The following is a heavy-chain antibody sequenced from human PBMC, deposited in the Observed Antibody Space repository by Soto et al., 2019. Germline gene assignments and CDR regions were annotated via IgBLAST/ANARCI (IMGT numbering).Heavy chain of an antibody. CDR1: GGSISSGDYY. D-gene: IGHD2-21*02. CDR2: IYYSGST. CDR3: ARVRDGAVTAHFDY. Sequence: SETLSLTCTVSGGSISSGDYYWSWIRQPPGKCLEWIGYIYYSGSTYYNPSLKSRVTISVDTSKNQFSLKLSSVTAADTAVYYCARVRDGAVTAHFDYWGQGTLVTVS. V-gene: IGHV4-30-4*01. J-gene: IGHJ4*02.